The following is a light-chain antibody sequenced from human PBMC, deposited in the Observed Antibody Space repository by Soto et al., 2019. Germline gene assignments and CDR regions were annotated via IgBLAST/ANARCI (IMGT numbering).Light chain of an antibody. CDR2: GAS. V-gene: IGKV3-20*01. CDR1: QSVSSSY. CDR3: QQYGSSPPFT. J-gene: IGKJ2*01. Sequence: EIVLTQSPGTLSLSPGERATLSCRASQSVSSSYLAWYQQKPGQAPRLLIYGASTRATGIPDRFSGRGSGTDFTLAISILEPEDFAVYYCQQYGSSPPFTFGQGTKLEIK.